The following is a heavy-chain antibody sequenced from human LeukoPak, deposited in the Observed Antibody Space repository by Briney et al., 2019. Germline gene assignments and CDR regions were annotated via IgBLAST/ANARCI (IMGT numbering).Heavy chain of an antibody. J-gene: IGHJ4*02. CDR3: ATVGKYGN. V-gene: IGHV1-18*01. D-gene: IGHD1-26*01. CDR2: ISGYNGNT. Sequence: ASVKVSCKTSGYTFTSYGISWVRRAPGQGLEWMGWISGYNGNTNYAQKFQGRVTMTTDTSTSTAYMELRSPRSDDTAVYYCATVGKYGNWGQGTLVTVSS. CDR1: GYTFTSYG.